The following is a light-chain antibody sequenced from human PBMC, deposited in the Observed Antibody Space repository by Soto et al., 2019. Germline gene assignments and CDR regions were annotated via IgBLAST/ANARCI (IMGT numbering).Light chain of an antibody. CDR1: PSISSY. CDR3: QQSYSTLQYT. J-gene: IGKJ2*01. Sequence: DIQMTQSPSSLSASVGDRVTITCRASPSISSYLNWYQQKPGKAPKLLIYAASSLQSGVPSRFSGSGSGTDFTLTISSLQPEDFATYYCQQSYSTLQYTFGQGTKLEIK. CDR2: AAS. V-gene: IGKV1-39*01.